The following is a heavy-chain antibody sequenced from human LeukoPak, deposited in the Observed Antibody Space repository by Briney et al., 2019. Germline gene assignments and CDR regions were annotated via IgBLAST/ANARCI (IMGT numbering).Heavy chain of an antibody. D-gene: IGHD6-19*01. CDR3: AKDSYYSGWHLNYYYGMDV. Sequence: GGSLRLSCAASGFTFSSYGMHWVRQAPGKGLEWVAVISYDGSNKYYADSVKGRFTISRDNSKNTLYLQMNSLRAEDTAVYYCAKDSYYSGWHLNYYYGMDVWGQGTTVTVSS. V-gene: IGHV3-30*18. J-gene: IGHJ6*02. CDR2: ISYDGSNK. CDR1: GFTFSSYG.